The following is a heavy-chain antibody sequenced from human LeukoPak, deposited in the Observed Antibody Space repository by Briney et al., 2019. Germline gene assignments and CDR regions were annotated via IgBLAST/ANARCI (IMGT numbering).Heavy chain of an antibody. CDR1: GGSISSGSYY. V-gene: IGHV4-61*02. CDR3: ARDVGVDSSSSVGYGEH. Sequence: SETLSLTCTVSGGSISSGSYYWSWIRQPAGKGLEWIGRIYTSGSTNYNPSLKSRVTMSVDTSKNQFSLKLSSVTAADTAVYYCARDVGVDSSSSVGYGEHWGQGTLVTVSS. D-gene: IGHD6-6*01. J-gene: IGHJ1*01. CDR2: IYTSGST.